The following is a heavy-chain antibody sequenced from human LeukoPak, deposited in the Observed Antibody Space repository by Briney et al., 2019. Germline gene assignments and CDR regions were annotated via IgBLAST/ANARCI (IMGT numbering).Heavy chain of an antibody. D-gene: IGHD2-2*01. Sequence: GGSLRLSCAASGFTFSSYSMNWVRQAPGEGLEWVSSISSSSSYICYADSVKGRFTISRDNAKNSLYLQMNSLGAEDTAVYYCARGMIHREVTCSSTSCYWEYYFDYWGQGTLVTVSS. J-gene: IGHJ4*02. CDR1: GFTFSSYS. CDR2: ISSSSSYI. CDR3: ARGMIHREVTCSSTSCYWEYYFDY. V-gene: IGHV3-21*01.